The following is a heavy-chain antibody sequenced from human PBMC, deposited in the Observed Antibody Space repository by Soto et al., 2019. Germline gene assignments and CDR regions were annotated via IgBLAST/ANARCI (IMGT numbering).Heavy chain of an antibody. V-gene: IGHV4-59*08. Sequence: SETLSLTSPVSGGSSSSYYWSWIRQPPGKGLEWIGYIYYSGSTNYNPSLKSRVTISVDTSKNQFSLKLSSVTAADTAVYYCARVSDYYDSSGYCPLFDYWGQGTLVTVSS. CDR3: ARVSDYYDSSGYCPLFDY. D-gene: IGHD3-22*01. J-gene: IGHJ4*02. CDR1: GGSSSSYY. CDR2: IYYSGST.